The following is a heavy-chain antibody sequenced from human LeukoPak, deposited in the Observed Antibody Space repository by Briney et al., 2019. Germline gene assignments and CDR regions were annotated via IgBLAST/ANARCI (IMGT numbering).Heavy chain of an antibody. CDR1: GYTFNIYA. CDR2: IGGSGGRT. V-gene: IGHV3-23*01. J-gene: IGHJ4*02. D-gene: IGHD1-26*01. Sequence: PGGSLRLSCGASGYTFNIYAMTWVRQAPGKGLEWVSGIGGSGGRTYYADSVKGRFTIYRDNSKNTLYLQMNSLRAEDTAVYYCAKGTSLISSTWELDNWGQGTLVTVSS. CDR3: AKGTSLISSTWELDN.